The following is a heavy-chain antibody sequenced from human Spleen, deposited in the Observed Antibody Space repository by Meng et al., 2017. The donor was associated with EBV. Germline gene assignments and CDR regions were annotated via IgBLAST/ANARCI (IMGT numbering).Heavy chain of an antibody. J-gene: IGHJ4*02. V-gene: IGHV1-18*01. CDR3: AILRYFVTDY. Sequence: QLWKAVAEVTNPGASLKASCKTSVYTFSMYGVSWVRQAPGQGPEWMGWISAYNGNTNYAQKLQGRVTMTTDTSTSTAYMELSSLSSDDTAVYYCAILRYFVTDYWGQGTLVTVSS. CDR1: VYTFSMYG. CDR2: ISAYNGNT. D-gene: IGHD3-9*01.